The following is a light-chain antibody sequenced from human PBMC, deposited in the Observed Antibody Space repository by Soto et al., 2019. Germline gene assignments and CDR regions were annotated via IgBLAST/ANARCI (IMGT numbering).Light chain of an antibody. V-gene: IGKV3-20*01. J-gene: IGKJ1*01. CDR2: GAS. Sequence: GFSQSPCTVSLSPGERATLSCRASQSVAANYLAWYQQKRGQAPRLLIYGASSRATGIPDRFSGSGSGTDFTLTISSLQPEDFATYYCQQSYSTPPAFGQGTKVDIK. CDR3: QQSYSTPPA. CDR1: QSVAANY.